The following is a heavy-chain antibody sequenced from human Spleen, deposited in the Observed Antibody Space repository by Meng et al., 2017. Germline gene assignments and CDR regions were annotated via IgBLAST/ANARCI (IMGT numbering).Heavy chain of an antibody. CDR3: AKEGRRSIAVAGAFDY. V-gene: IGHV3-66*02. CDR1: GFTVSHNY. CDR2: IYSGGNT. J-gene: IGHJ4*02. D-gene: IGHD6-19*01. Sequence: GESLKISCAASGFTVSHNYMSWVRQAPGKGLEWVSVIYSGGNTYYADSVKGRFTISRDNSKNTVFLQINSLRVEDTAVYYCAKEGRRSIAVAGAFDYWGQGTRVTVSS.